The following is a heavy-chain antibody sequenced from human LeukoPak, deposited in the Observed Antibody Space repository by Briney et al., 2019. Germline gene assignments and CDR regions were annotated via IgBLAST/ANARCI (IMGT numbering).Heavy chain of an antibody. CDR2: INHSGST. D-gene: IGHD2-15*01. V-gene: IGHV4-34*01. Sequence: SETLSLTCTASGCSISPYYWSWIRKPPGKGLEWIGEINHSGSTNYNPSLKRGVTTSADTSKNPFSLKLSSVAAADTAAYYCASCHCSGSICYSIGFFQHWGQGTLVTVSS. CDR3: ASCHCSGSICYSIGFFQH. CDR1: GCSISPYY. J-gene: IGHJ1*01.